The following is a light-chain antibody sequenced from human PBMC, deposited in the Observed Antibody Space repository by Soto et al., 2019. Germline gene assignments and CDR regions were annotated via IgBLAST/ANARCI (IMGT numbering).Light chain of an antibody. V-gene: IGLV2-14*01. CDR1: SSDVGGYNY. CDR3: SSYTSSSSLV. CDR2: EVS. J-gene: IGLJ2*01. Sequence: QLVLTQPASVSGSPGQSITISCSGTSSDVGGYNYVPWYQQHPGKAPKLMIYEVSNRPSGVSNRFSGSKSGNTASVTISGLQAEDEADYYCSSYTSSSSLVFGGGTKLTVL.